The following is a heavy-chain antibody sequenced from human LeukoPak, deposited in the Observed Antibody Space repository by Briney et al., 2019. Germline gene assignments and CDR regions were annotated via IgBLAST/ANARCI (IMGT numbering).Heavy chain of an antibody. V-gene: IGHV3-30*04. CDR2: ISYDGSNK. D-gene: IGHD3-10*01. Sequence: GRSLRLSCAASGFTFNSYAMHWVRQAPGKGLEWVAVISYDGSNKYYADSVKGRFTISRDNSKNTLYLQMNSLRAEDTAVYYCARDGNYYGSGSYQNWFDPWGQGTLVTVSS. CDR3: ARDGNYYGSGSYQNWFDP. CDR1: GFTFNSYA. J-gene: IGHJ5*02.